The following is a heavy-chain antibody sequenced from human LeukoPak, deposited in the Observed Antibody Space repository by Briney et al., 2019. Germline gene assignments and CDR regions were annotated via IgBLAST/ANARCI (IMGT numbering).Heavy chain of an antibody. CDR3: ARGVPEYYDFWSGYFYYFDY. CDR2: IYYSGST. Sequence: SETLSLTCTVSVGSISSYYWSCIRRPPGKGLEWSGYIYYSGSTTYNPSLKSRVTISVDTSKNQFSLKLSSVTAADTAVYYCARGVPEYYDFWSGYFYYFDYWGQGTLVTVSS. D-gene: IGHD3-3*01. V-gene: IGHV4-59*08. CDR1: VGSISSYY. J-gene: IGHJ4*02.